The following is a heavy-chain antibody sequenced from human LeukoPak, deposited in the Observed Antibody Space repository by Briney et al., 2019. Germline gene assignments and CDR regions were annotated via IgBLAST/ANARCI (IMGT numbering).Heavy chain of an antibody. Sequence: SETLSLTCTVSGGSISSRTYYWGWIRQPPGKGLEWIGSFFYSGSTYSNPSLKSRVTFSVGTSKTQFSLKLDSVTAADTAVYYCARSSEDFCGSGKFDPWGQGTLVTVSS. J-gene: IGHJ5*02. CDR2: FFYSGST. D-gene: IGHD3-10*01. CDR3: ARSSEDFCGSGKFDP. V-gene: IGHV4-39*01. CDR1: GGSISSRTYY.